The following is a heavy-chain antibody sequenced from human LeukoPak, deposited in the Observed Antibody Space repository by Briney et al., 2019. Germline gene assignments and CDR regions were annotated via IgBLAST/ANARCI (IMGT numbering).Heavy chain of an antibody. Sequence: GASVKVSCKASGYTFTGYYMHWVRQAPGQGLEWMGWINPNSGGTNYAQKFQGWVTMTRDTSISTAYMELSRLRSDDTAVYYCARSPSVARLEPFDYWGQGTLVTVSS. CDR1: GYTFTGYY. CDR3: ARSPSVARLEPFDY. V-gene: IGHV1-2*04. CDR2: INPNSGGT. J-gene: IGHJ4*02. D-gene: IGHD5-12*01.